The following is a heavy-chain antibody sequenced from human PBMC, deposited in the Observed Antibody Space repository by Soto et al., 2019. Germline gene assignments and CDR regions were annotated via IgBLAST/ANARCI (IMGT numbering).Heavy chain of an antibody. D-gene: IGHD2-15*01. CDR3: ANAKGPLDY. J-gene: IGHJ4*02. Sequence: EVQLLESGGGLVQPGGSLRLSCAASGFTFSSYAMNWVRQAPGKGLEWVAGVSASGGGTSYADSVKGRFTISRDNSKDTLYLQMNSLRAEDTAVYYCANAKGPLDYWGQGTLVTVSS. CDR2: VSASGGGT. CDR1: GFTFSSYA. V-gene: IGHV3-23*01.